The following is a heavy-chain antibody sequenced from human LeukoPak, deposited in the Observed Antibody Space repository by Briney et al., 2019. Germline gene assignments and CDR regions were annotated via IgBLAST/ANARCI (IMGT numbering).Heavy chain of an antibody. CDR2: TSAYNGNT. CDR3: ARVFGSLEGYCSSTSCYIGEPFDY. CDR1: GYTFTSYG. Sequence: ASVKVSCKASGYTFTSYGISWVRQAPGQGLEWMGWTSAYNGNTNYAQKLQGRVTMTTDTSTSTAYMELRSLRSDDTAVYYCARVFGSLEGYCSSTSCYIGEPFDYWGQGTLVTVSS. D-gene: IGHD2-2*02. J-gene: IGHJ4*02. V-gene: IGHV1-18*01.